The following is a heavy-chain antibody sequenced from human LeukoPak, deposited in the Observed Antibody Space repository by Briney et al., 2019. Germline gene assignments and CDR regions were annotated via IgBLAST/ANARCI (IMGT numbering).Heavy chain of an antibody. V-gene: IGHV3-30-3*01. Sequence: PGGSLRLSCAASGFTFSRYPMHWVRQAPGKGLEWVAVISYDGSSKYYADSVKGRFTISRDNPKNTLYVQMHSLRVEDTAVYYCARDYCTSTSCPIIDYWGQGTLVTVSS. CDR3: ARDYCTSTSCPIIDY. CDR2: ISYDGSSK. CDR1: GFTFSRYP. D-gene: IGHD2-2*01. J-gene: IGHJ4*02.